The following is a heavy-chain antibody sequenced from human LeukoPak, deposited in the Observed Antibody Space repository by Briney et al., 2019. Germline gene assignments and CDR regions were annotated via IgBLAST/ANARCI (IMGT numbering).Heavy chain of an antibody. V-gene: IGHV3-20*04. Sequence: PRGSLRLSCAASGFTFDDYGMSWVRQAPGKGLEWVSYINWNGGGTDYADSVKGRFTISRDNAKNSLYLQMNSLRAEDTALYYCARDRPSGYYFDLWGQGTLVTVSS. CDR2: INWNGGGT. J-gene: IGHJ4*02. CDR3: ARDRPSGYYFDL. D-gene: IGHD3-10*01. CDR1: GFTFDDYG.